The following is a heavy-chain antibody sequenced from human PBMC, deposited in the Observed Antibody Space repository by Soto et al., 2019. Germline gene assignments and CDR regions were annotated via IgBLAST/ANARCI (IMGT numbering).Heavy chain of an antibody. CDR1: GGTFSSYA. CDR2: IIPILGTE. V-gene: IGHV1-69*01. J-gene: IGHJ6*02. CDR3: ARDRIAGSKYYYGMDV. Sequence: QVQLVQSGAEVKKPGSSVRVSCKASGGTFSSYAISWVRQAPGQGLEWMGGIIPILGTENYAQKLQGRVTITADESTSTAYMELSSLRSEDTAVYYCARDRIAGSKYYYGMDVWGQGTTVTVSS. D-gene: IGHD6-13*01.